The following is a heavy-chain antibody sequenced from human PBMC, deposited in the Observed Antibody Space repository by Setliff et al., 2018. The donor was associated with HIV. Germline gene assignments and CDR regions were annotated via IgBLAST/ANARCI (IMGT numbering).Heavy chain of an antibody. J-gene: IGHJ5*02. V-gene: IGHV4-61*09. CDR2: IYTSGNT. D-gene: IGHD2-2*01. Sequence: SETLSLTCTVSGGSIRSGSYYWSWIRQPAGKGLEWIGHIYTSGNTNHNPSLKSRVSTSVDPSKNHLSLKLTSVTAADTAVYYCARVIPAGVPANWFDPWGHGTLVTVSS. CDR3: ARVIPAGVPANWFDP. CDR1: GGSIRSGSYY.